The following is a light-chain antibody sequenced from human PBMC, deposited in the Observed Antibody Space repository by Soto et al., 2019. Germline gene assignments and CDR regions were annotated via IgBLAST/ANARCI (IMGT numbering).Light chain of an antibody. J-gene: IGKJ1*01. CDR2: AGS. CDR3: MQALQTPRT. CDR1: QSLLASNGYNY. Sequence: DIVMTQSPLSLPDTPGEPASISCRSSQSLLASNGYNYLEWYLQKAGQSPQLLIYAGSNRASGGPDRFSGSGSGTDFTLTISRVEAEDVGVYYCMQALQTPRTFGQGPKVEIK. V-gene: IGKV2-28*01.